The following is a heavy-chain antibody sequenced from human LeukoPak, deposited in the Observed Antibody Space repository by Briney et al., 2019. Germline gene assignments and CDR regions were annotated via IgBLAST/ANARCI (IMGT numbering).Heavy chain of an antibody. V-gene: IGHV4-59*01. D-gene: IGHD5-18*01. CDR3: ARDGTAPLEGYYYGMDV. Sequence: PSETLSLTCTVSGGSISSYYWSWIRQPPGKGLEWIGYIYYSGSTNYNPSLKSRVTISVDTFKNQFSLKLSSVTAADTAVYYCARDGTAPLEGYYYGMDVWGQGTTVTVSS. CDR2: IYYSGST. CDR1: GGSISSYY. J-gene: IGHJ6*02.